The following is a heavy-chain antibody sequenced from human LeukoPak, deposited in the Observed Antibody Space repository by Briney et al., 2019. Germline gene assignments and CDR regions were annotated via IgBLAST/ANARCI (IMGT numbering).Heavy chain of an antibody. Sequence: ASVKVSCKASGYTFTSYGISWVRQAPGQGLEWMGWISAYNGNTNYAQKLQGRVTMTTDTSTSTAYMELRSLRSDDTAVYYCARARGHYYDSSAGAADYWGQGTLVTVSS. J-gene: IGHJ4*02. CDR3: ARARGHYYDSSAGAADY. CDR2: ISAYNGNT. D-gene: IGHD3-22*01. V-gene: IGHV1-18*01. CDR1: GYTFTSYG.